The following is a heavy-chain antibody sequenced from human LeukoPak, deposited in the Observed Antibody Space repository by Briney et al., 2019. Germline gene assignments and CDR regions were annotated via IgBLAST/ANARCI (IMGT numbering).Heavy chain of an antibody. Sequence: PGGSLRLSCAASGFTVSSNYMSWVRQGPGKGLEWVANIKHDGSEKYYIDSVKGRFTISRDNAKNSVYLQMNRLRAEDTAVYYCARVRREMKRSLGRTTEYSYYYYMDVWGKGTTVTVSS. CDR2: IKHDGSEK. CDR3: ARVRREMKRSLGRTTEYSYYYYMDV. J-gene: IGHJ6*03. V-gene: IGHV3-7*01. D-gene: IGHD1/OR15-1a*01. CDR1: GFTVSSNY.